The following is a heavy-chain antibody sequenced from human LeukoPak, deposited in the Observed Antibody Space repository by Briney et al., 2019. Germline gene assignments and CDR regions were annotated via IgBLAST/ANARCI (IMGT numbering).Heavy chain of an antibody. D-gene: IGHD4-23*01. J-gene: IGHJ4*02. CDR2: IYSGGST. V-gene: IGHV3-53*01. Sequence: PGGSLRLSCAASGFTVSSNYMSWVRQAPGKGLEWVSVIYSGGSTYYADSVKGRFTISRDNSKNTLYLQMNSLRAEDTAVYYCAKERGGSTLITLPSDYWGQGTLVTVSS. CDR3: AKERGGSTLITLPSDY. CDR1: GFTVSSNY.